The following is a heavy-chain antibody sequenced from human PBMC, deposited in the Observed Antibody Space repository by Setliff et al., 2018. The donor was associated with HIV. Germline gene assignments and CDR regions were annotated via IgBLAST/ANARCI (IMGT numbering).Heavy chain of an antibody. Sequence: ASVKVSCKASGYTFTDYSIHWVRQAPGQGREWMGWSNPNSGDTKYAQKLQGRVTMTTDTSTSTAYMELRNLRSDDTAVYYCAREIGDYYDSSCYYPPTDYYYGMDVWGQGTTVTVSS. J-gene: IGHJ6*02. CDR3: AREIGDYYDSSCYYPPTDYYYGMDV. CDR2: SNPNSGDT. V-gene: IGHV1-18*04. CDR1: GYTFTDYS. D-gene: IGHD3-22*01.